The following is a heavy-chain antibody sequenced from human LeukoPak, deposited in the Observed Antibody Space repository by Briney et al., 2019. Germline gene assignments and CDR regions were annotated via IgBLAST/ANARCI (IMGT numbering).Heavy chain of an antibody. CDR2: ISGNDDGT. V-gene: IGHV3-23*01. D-gene: IGHD3-10*01. J-gene: IGHJ4*02. CDR1: GFTFSTCG. CDR3: AKRGPIYSASPGNYFDY. Sequence: GGSLRLSCTASGFTFSTCGMTWVRQAPGKGLEWVSSISGNDDGTYYADSVKGRFTISRDNSKNTLYLQMNSLRAVDTAIYYCAKRGPIYSASPGNYFDYWGQGTLVTVSS.